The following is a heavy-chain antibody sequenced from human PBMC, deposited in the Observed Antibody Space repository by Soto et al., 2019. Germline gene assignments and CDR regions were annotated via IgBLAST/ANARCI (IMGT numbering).Heavy chain of an antibody. CDR2: ISGSGGST. Sequence: VGSLRLSCAASGFTFSSYAMSWVRQAPGKGLEWVSAISGSGGSTYYADSVKGRFTISRDNSKNTLYLQMNSLRAEDTAVYYCAKLDYDSGVYPHYYYSVMAVWGQGTTVTVS. D-gene: IGHD3-22*01. CDR3: AKLDYDSGVYPHYYYSVMAV. CDR1: GFTFSSYA. V-gene: IGHV3-23*01. J-gene: IGHJ6*02.